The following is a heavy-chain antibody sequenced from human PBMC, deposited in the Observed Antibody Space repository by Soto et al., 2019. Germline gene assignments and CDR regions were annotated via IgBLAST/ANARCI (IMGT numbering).Heavy chain of an antibody. CDR3: GRLGNCHSLTTGVLHY. CDR1: GFTFSSYG. CDR2: IWYDGSNK. D-gene: IGHD2-21*02. V-gene: IGHV3-33*01. J-gene: IGHJ4*02. Sequence: QVQLVESGGGVVQPGRSLRLSCAASGFTFSSYGMHWVRQAPGKGLEWVAVIWYDGSNKYYADSVKGRFTISRDNSKNTLYVQRNSLRAEDTGVYCCGRLGNCHSLTTGVLHYWGRGTLVTVS.